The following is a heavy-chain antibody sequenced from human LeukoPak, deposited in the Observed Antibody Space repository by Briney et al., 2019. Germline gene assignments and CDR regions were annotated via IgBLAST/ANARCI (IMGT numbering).Heavy chain of an antibody. CDR1: GGSTSSTNYY. J-gene: IGHJ5*02. CDR3: ARKYYDILTGYYRGYNWFDP. V-gene: IGHV4-39*01. D-gene: IGHD3-9*01. CDR2: IHYSGNT. Sequence: SETLSLTCTVSGGSTSSTNYYWGWIRQPPGKGLEWIGGIHYSGNTYYNPSLKSRVTISVDTSKNQFSLKLSSVTAADTAVYYCARKYYDILTGYYRGYNWFDPWGQGTLVTVSS.